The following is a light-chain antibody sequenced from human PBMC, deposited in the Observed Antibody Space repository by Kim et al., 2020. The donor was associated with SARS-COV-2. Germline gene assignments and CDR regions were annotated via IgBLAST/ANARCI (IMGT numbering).Light chain of an antibody. CDR3: QQYVSFPLT. CDR1: QSVSNNF. V-gene: IGKV3-20*01. J-gene: IGKJ4*01. Sequence: LSPGESATLSCRASQSVSNNFLAWYQHRPGQSPRLLIHGASSRATGIPDRFSGSGSGTDFTLTISRLEPEDFAVYYCQQYVSFPLTFGGGTKLEI. CDR2: GAS.